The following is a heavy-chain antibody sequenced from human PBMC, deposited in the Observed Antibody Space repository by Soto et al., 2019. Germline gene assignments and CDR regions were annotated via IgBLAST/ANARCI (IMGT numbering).Heavy chain of an antibody. CDR2: VYHSGST. CDR1: GDSIRGGGHY. D-gene: IGHD7-27*01. CDR3: ARDTGLAPTVWGY. Sequence: QVQLQESGPGLVKPSQTLSLTCSVSGDSIRGGGHYWNWIRQFPGKALEWIGYVYHSGSTHYNPSLRGRLTISIDKSKNQFSLRLISVTAADTALYYCARDTGLAPTVWGYWGHGTQVTVSS. V-gene: IGHV4-31*03. J-gene: IGHJ4*03.